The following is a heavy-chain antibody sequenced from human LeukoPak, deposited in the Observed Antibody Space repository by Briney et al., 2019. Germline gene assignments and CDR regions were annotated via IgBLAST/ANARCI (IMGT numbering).Heavy chain of an antibody. Sequence: GGSLRLSCAASGFPFDDYGMSWVRLAPGKGLEWVSGVSWNGAYTEYADSVRGRFTISRDNAKKSLYLQMNSLRAEDTALYHCARGGYSSGWYLDYWGQGTLVTVSS. CDR3: ARGGYSSGWYLDY. D-gene: IGHD6-19*01. CDR1: GFPFDDYG. J-gene: IGHJ4*02. CDR2: VSWNGAYT. V-gene: IGHV3-20*01.